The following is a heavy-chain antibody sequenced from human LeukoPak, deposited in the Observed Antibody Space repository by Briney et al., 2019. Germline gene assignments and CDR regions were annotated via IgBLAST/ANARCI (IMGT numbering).Heavy chain of an antibody. D-gene: IGHD2-2*01. Sequence: GASVKVSCKASGYTFTSYDINWVRQATGQGLEWMGWMNPNSGNTGYAQKFQGRVTITRNTSISTAYMELSSLRSEDTAVYYCARATRVVPAAIKDYYYYMDVWGKGTTVTVSS. J-gene: IGHJ6*03. CDR3: ARATRVVPAAIKDYYYYMDV. CDR2: MNPNSGNT. CDR1: GYTFTSYD. V-gene: IGHV1-8*03.